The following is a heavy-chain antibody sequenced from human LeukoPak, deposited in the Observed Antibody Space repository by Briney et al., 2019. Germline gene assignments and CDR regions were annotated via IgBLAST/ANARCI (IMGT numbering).Heavy chain of an antibody. CDR3: ARAQGEGYYYDAFDI. CDR1: GFTFSSYS. J-gene: IGHJ3*02. CDR2: ISSSSSYI. D-gene: IGHD3-3*01. V-gene: IGHV3-21*01. Sequence: GGSLRLSCAASGFTFSSYSMNWVRQAPGKGLEWVSSISSSSSYIYYADSVKGRFTISRDNAKNSLYLQMNSLRAEDTAVYYCARAQGEGYYYDAFDIWGQGTMVTVSS.